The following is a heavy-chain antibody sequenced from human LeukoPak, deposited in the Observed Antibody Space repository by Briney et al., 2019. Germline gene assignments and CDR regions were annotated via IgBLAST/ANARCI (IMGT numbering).Heavy chain of an antibody. CDR3: AKGPGDYGDYVPFLDY. V-gene: IGHV3-30*18. Sequence: GGPLRPSCAAPGFTSRSYGMPGVAKAPARGRGGVAVLSYDGSNKYYADSVKGRFTISRDNSKNTLYLQMNSLRAEDTAVYYCAKGPGDYGDYVPFLDYWGQGTLVTVSS. CDR2: LSYDGSNK. J-gene: IGHJ4*02. D-gene: IGHD4-17*01. CDR1: GFTSRSYG.